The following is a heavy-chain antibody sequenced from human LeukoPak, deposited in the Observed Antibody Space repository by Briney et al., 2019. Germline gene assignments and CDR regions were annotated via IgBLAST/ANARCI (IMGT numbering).Heavy chain of an antibody. J-gene: IGHJ4*02. V-gene: IGHV3-23*01. CDR1: GFTFSSYA. Sequence: GGSLRLSCAASGFTFSSYAMSWVRQAPGKGLEWVSAISGSGGSTYYADSVKGRFTISRDNSKNTLYLQMNSLRAEDTAVYYCASSSATQFYDSSGYYLPNFDYWGQGTLVTVSS. D-gene: IGHD3-22*01. CDR2: ISGSGGST. CDR3: ASSSATQFYDSSGYYLPNFDY.